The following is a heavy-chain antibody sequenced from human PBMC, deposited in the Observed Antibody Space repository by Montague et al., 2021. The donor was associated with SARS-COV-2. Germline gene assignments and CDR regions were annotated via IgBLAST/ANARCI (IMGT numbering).Heavy chain of an antibody. CDR1: GFNFQTYG. V-gene: IGHV3-33*05. Sequence: SLRLSCAASGFNFQTYGMHWVRQAPGKGLEWVAVIAFHGRQQYYADSVEGRSTISRDNSKNTVYLEIKDLTVEDTAVYYCARDSVVYGDYGPLDYWGQGTLVTVSS. D-gene: IGHD4-17*01. J-gene: IGHJ4*02. CDR3: ARDSVVYGDYGPLDY. CDR2: IAFHGRQQ.